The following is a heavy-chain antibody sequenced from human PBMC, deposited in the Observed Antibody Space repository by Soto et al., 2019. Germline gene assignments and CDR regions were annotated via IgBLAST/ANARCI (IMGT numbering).Heavy chain of an antibody. J-gene: IGHJ4*02. Sequence: QVQLVQSGAEVKKPGASVKVSCKASGYTFSNYGVSWVRQAPGQGLEWMGWISAYNGNTNYAQNLQGRVTMTADISTSTAYLELRSLRSDDTAVYCCARVWFGEFVSYSDWWGQGTLVTVSS. CDR2: ISAYNGNT. CDR3: ARVWFGEFVSYSDW. V-gene: IGHV1-18*01. D-gene: IGHD3-10*01. CDR1: GYTFSNYG.